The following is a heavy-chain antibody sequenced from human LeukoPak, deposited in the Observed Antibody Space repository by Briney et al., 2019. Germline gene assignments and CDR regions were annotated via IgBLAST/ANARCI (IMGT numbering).Heavy chain of an antibody. V-gene: IGHV4-39*01. J-gene: IGHJ4*02. Sequence: SETLSLTCTVSGGSISSSSYYWSWIRQPPGKGLEWIGSIYYSRSTYYNPSLKSRVTISVDTSKNQFSLKLSSVTAADTAVYYCARGTMVRGVSFDYWGQGTLVTVSS. D-gene: IGHD3-10*01. CDR1: GGSISSSSYY. CDR2: IYYSRST. CDR3: ARGTMVRGVSFDY.